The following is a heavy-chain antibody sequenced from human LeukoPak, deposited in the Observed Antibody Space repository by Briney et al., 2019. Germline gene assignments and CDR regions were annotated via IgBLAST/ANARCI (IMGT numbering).Heavy chain of an antibody. CDR1: GYTFTSYG. V-gene: IGHV1-18*01. CDR2: ISAYNGNT. J-gene: IGHJ5*02. CDR3: ARERVSRGKSSSSGPNWFDP. D-gene: IGHD6-13*01. Sequence: ASVKVSCKASGYTFTSYGISWVRQAPGQGLEWMGWISAYNGNTNYAQKLQGRVTMTTDTSTSTAYMELRSLRSDDTAVYYCARERVSRGKSSSSGPNWFDPWGQGTLVTVSS.